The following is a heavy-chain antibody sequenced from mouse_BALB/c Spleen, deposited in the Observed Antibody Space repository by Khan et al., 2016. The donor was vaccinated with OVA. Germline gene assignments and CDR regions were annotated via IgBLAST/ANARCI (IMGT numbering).Heavy chain of an antibody. CDR1: GYSITSGYA. CDR2: ISYSGVT. V-gene: IGHV3-2*02. D-gene: IGHD1-1*01. Sequence: EVQLQESGPGLVKPSQSLSLTCTVTGYSITSGYAWNWIRQFPGNKLEWMGYISYSGVTSYTPSLTSRISIIRDTSKKQFFLQLNSVTTEDTATYDCARGDYYGNFFDYWGQGTTLTVSS. J-gene: IGHJ2*01. CDR3: ARGDYYGNFFDY.